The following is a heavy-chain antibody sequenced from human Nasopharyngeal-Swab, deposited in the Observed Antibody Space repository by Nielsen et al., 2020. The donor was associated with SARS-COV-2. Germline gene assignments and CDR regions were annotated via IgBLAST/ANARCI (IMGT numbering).Heavy chain of an antibody. CDR1: GGTFSSYA. Sequence: VKVSCKASGGTFSSYAISWVRQAPGQGLEWMGGIIPIFGTANYAQKFQGRVTITADESTSTAYMELSSLRSEDTAVYYCARDYGPDDFWSGSGMDVWGQGTTVTVSS. J-gene: IGHJ6*02. CDR3: ARDYGPDDFWSGSGMDV. V-gene: IGHV1-69*13. D-gene: IGHD3-3*01. CDR2: IIPIFGTA.